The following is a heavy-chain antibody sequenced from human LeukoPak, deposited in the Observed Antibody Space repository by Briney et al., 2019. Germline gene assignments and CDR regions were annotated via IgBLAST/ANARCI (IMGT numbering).Heavy chain of an antibody. CDR3: ARDARRDGYTKIDY. V-gene: IGHV4-59*01. Sequence: SETLSLTCAVYGGSCSGYYWSWIRQPPGKGLEWIGYIYYSGNINYNPSLKSRVTISIDTSKNQFSLKLTSVTAADTAVYYCARDARRDGYTKIDYWGQGTLVTVSS. D-gene: IGHD5-24*01. CDR2: IYYSGNI. J-gene: IGHJ4*02. CDR1: GGSCSGYY.